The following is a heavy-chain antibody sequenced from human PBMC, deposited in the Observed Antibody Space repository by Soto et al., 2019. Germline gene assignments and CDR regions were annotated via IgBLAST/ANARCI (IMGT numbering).Heavy chain of an antibody. V-gene: IGHV1-3*01. CDR1: GCTVPSWP. Sequence: DSVTTYCRAAGCTVPSWPTNWARHAPGQRLEWMGWINPDNGNTKSSQKFQDRVIITRDTSASTAYMDLSSLRSEDTAVYYCARGIATGHLDPWGQGTRVTVSS. CDR2: INPDNGNT. D-gene: IGHD2-15*01. CDR3: ARGIATGHLDP. J-gene: IGHJ5*02.